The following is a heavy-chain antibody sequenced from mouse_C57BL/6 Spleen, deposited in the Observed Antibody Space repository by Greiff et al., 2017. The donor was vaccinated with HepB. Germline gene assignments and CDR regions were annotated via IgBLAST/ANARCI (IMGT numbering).Heavy chain of an antibody. CDR2: IYPGSGST. CDR1: GYTFTSYW. V-gene: IGHV1-55*01. D-gene: IGHD2-2*01. Sequence: QVQLQQPGAELVKPGASVKMSCKASGYTFTSYWITWVKQRPGQGLEWIGDIYPGSGSTNYNEKFKSKATLTVDTSSSTAYMQLSSLTSEDSAVYYCARIGSTMVTTGGLTRWGQGTTLTVSS. CDR3: ARIGSTMVTTGGLTR. J-gene: IGHJ2*01.